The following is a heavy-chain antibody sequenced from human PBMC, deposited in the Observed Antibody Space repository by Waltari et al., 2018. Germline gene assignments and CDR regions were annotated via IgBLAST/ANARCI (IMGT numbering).Heavy chain of an antibody. CDR2: INPSGGRK. V-gene: IGHV1-46*03. CDR3: AKDGTQSAFKMDCAFDL. J-gene: IGHJ3*01. CDR1: GYNFTSYY. Sequence: QGQLVQSGAEVTKPGASVRVYCRASGYNFTSYYMHWVRQPPGQRLEWMGIINPSGGRKRSPKKCQGIVTMVRDTSTSTICMELRKLRSENTAVSYCAKDGTQSAFKMDCAFDLWGQGTMVTVSS. D-gene: IGHD2-21*01.